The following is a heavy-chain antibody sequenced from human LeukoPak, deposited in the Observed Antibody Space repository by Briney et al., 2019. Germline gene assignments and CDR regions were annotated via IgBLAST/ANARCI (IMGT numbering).Heavy chain of an antibody. CDR3: ARDRLAAPPDY. CDR2: THYSGST. J-gene: IGHJ4*02. Sequence: SETLSLTCTVSGGSISNDYWSWIRQPPGKGLEWIGYTHYSGSTNYNPSLKSRATISVDTSKNQFSLKLSSVTAADTAVYYCARDRLAAPPDYWGQGTLVTVSS. V-gene: IGHV4-59*01. CDR1: GGSISNDY. D-gene: IGHD6-6*01.